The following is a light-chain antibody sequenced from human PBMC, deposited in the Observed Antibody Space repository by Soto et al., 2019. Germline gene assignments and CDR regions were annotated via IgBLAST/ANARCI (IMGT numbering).Light chain of an antibody. CDR2: EAS. V-gene: IGKV1-13*02. CDR1: QDIVSA. CDR3: QQFNSFPLT. J-gene: IGKJ4*01. Sequence: AMQLTQSPSSLSASVGDRVTITCRASQDIVSALAWYQQKPGKAPKLLIYEASSLESGVPSRFSGSGSGTDFTLNISSLQPEDFATYCCQQFNSFPLTFGGGTRVEIK.